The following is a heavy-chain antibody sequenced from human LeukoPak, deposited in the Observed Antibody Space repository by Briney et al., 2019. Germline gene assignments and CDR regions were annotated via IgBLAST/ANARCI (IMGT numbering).Heavy chain of an antibody. D-gene: IGHD4-17*01. CDR1: GGSISSGSDY. CDR3: AREEYGDYVGY. J-gene: IGHJ4*02. V-gene: IGHV4-61*02. CDR2: IYTSGRT. Sequence: PSETLSLTCTVSGGSISSGSDYWSWIRQPAGKGLEWIGRIYTSGRTNYNPSLKSRVTISVDTSKNQFSLKLSSVTAADTAVYYCAREEYGDYVGYWGQGTLVTVAS.